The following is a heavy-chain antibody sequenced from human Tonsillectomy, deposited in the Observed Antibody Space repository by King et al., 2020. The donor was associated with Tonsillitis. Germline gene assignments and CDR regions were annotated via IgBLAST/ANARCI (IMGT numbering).Heavy chain of an antibody. CDR3: ARTIAARPDWFDP. D-gene: IGHD6-6*01. Sequence: QLVQSGAEVKKPGESLKISCKGSGYTFTSYWIGWVRQMPGKGLEWMGIIYPGDSETRYSPSFQGQVTISADKSISTPYLQWSSLKASDTAMYYCARTIAARPDWFDPWGQGTLVTVSS. J-gene: IGHJ5*02. CDR2: IYPGDSET. V-gene: IGHV5-51*01. CDR1: GYTFTSYW.